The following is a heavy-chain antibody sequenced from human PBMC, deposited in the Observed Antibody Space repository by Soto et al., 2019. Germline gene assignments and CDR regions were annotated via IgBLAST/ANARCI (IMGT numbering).Heavy chain of an antibody. J-gene: IGHJ4*02. CDR3: ARERAVAGFDY. Sequence: ASVKVSCKASGGTFSSYDINWVRQATGQGLEWMGWMNPNSGNTGYAQKFQGRVTMTRNTSISTAYMELSSLRSEDTAVYYCARERAVAGFDYWGQGTLVTVSS. CDR2: MNPNSGNT. D-gene: IGHD6-13*01. CDR1: GGTFSSYD. V-gene: IGHV1-8*02.